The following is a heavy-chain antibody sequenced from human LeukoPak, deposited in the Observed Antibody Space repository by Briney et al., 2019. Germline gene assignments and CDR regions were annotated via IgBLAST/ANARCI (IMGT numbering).Heavy chain of an antibody. CDR3: ASRSAADSFQH. Sequence: ASVKVSCKASGYTFTSYGISWVRQAPGQGLEWMGWINPNSGDTNYAQKFQGRVTMTRDTSISTAYMELSRLRSDDTAVYYCASRSAADSFQHWGQGTLVTVSS. CDR1: GYTFTSYG. D-gene: IGHD6-13*01. V-gene: IGHV1-2*02. CDR2: INPNSGDT. J-gene: IGHJ1*01.